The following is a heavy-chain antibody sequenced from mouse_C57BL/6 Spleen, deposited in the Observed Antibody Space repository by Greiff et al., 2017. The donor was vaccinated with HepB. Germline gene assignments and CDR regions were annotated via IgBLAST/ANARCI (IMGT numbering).Heavy chain of an antibody. CDR2: ISSGSNTI. J-gene: IGHJ4*01. CDR1: GFTFSDYG. CDR3: ARGRYYAMDY. Sequence: EVQLQESGGGLVKPGGSLKLSCAASGFTFSDYGMHWVRQAPEKGLEWVAYISSGSNTIYYADTVKGRFTISRDNAKNTLFLQMSSLRSEDTTMYYCARGRYYAMDYWGQGTSVTVSS. V-gene: IGHV5-17*01.